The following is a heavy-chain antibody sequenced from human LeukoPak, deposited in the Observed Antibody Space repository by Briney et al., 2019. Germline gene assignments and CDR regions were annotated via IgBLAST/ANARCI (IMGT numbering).Heavy chain of an antibody. D-gene: IGHD6-13*01. CDR2: IYSGSGT. CDR3: AKESWQQLDYYYYYMDV. J-gene: IGHJ6*03. Sequence: GSLRLSCAASGFTVSNSYMTWVRQAPGKGLKWVSVIYSGSGTYYADSVKDRFTVSRDNSKNTLYLQMNSLRAEDTAVYYCAKESWQQLDYYYYYMDVWGKGTTVTVSS. CDR1: GFTVSNSY. V-gene: IGHV3-66*01.